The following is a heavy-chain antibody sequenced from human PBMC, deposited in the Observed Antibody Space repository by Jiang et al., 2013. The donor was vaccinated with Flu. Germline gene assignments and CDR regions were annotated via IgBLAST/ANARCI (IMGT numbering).Heavy chain of an antibody. CDR2: ISGSGGST. D-gene: IGHD2-2*01. V-gene: IGHV3-23*01. CDR3: AKDNAAGYYYYYGMDV. CDR1: GFTFSSYA. Sequence: QPGGSLRLSCAASGFTFSSYAVNWVRQAPGKGLEWVSAISGSGGSTYYADSVKGRFTISRVNSKKTLYLQMNSLRAEDTAVYYCAKDNAAGYYYYYGMDVWGQGTTVTVSS. J-gene: IGHJ6*02.